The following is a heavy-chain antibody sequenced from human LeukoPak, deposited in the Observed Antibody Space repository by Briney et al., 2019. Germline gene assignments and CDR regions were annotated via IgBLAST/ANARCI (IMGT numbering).Heavy chain of an antibody. Sequence: SETLSLTCTVSGGSISSSSYYWGWIRQPPGKGLEWIGSIYYSGSTYYNTSLKSRVTISVDTSKNQFSLKLRSVTAADTAVYYCARQNYGEKFDYWGQGTLVTVSS. CDR2: IYYSGST. D-gene: IGHD4-17*01. J-gene: IGHJ4*02. V-gene: IGHV4-39*01. CDR3: ARQNYGEKFDY. CDR1: GGSISSSSYY.